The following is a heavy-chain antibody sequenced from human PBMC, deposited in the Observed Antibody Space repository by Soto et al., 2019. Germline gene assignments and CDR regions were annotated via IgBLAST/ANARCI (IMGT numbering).Heavy chain of an antibody. Sequence: LRLSCAASGFTFSSYAMSWVRQAPGKGLEWVSAISGSGGSTYYADSVKGRFTISRDNSKNTLYLQMNSLRAEDTAVYYCAKGLVVVVAATTPFDYWGQGTLVTVSS. J-gene: IGHJ4*02. CDR3: AKGLVVVVAATTPFDY. CDR1: GFTFSSYA. D-gene: IGHD2-15*01. CDR2: ISGSGGST. V-gene: IGHV3-23*01.